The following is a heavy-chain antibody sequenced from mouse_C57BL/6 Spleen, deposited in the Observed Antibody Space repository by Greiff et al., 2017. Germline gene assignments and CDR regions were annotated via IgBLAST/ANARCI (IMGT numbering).Heavy chain of an antibody. J-gene: IGHJ3*01. CDR3: ARHYYYDESCFAY. V-gene: IGHV5-17*01. D-gene: IGHD2-4*01. CDR1: GFTFSDYG. CDR2: ISSGSSTI. Sequence: EVQRVESGGGLVKPGGSLKLSCAASGFTFSDYGMHWVRQAPEKGLEWVAYISSGSSTIYYADTVKGRFTISRDNAKTTLFLQMTSLRSGSTAMYYCARHYYYDESCFAYWGQGTLVTVSA.